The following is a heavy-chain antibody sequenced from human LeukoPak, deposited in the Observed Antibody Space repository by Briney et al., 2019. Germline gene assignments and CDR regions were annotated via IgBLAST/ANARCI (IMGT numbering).Heavy chain of an antibody. V-gene: IGHV4-39*07. CDR2: INHSGST. J-gene: IGHJ6*02. D-gene: IGHD3-3*01. CDR3: ARVTGRFWSGYFRGYYYGMDV. Sequence: PSETLSLTCTVSGGSISSGGYSWSWIRQPPGKGLEWIGEINHSGSTNYNPSLKSRVTISVDTSKNQFSLKLSSVTAADTAVYYCARVTGRFWSGYFRGYYYGMDVWGQGTTVTVSS. CDR1: GGSISSGGYS.